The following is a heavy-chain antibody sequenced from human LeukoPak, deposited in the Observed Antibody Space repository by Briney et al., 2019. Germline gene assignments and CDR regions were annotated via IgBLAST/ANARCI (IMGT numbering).Heavy chain of an antibody. J-gene: IGHJ4*02. CDR1: GGSISTYY. V-gene: IGHV4-59*01. CDR2: IYYSGST. Sequence: SETLSLTCTVSGGSISTYYWSWIRQPPGKGLEWIGYIYYSGSTNYNPSLKSRVTISVDTSKNQFSLKLTSVTAADTAVYYCARTSLADYWGRGPLATVPS. CDR3: ARTSLADY.